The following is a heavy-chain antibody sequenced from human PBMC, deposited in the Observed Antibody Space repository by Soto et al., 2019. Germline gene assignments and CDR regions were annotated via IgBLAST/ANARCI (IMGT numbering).Heavy chain of an antibody. CDR2: ISGNGYST. Sequence: PGGSLRLSCAASGFTFSSHAMSWVRQAPGKGLEWVSIISGNGYSTYYADSVKGRFTISRDNSKNTLFLHMTNLRAEDTAVYYCASKYSTGYYYYYTLDVWGQGTTVTVSS. CDR3: ASKYSTGYYYYYTLDV. D-gene: IGHD3-22*01. V-gene: IGHV3-23*01. J-gene: IGHJ6*02. CDR1: GFTFSSHA.